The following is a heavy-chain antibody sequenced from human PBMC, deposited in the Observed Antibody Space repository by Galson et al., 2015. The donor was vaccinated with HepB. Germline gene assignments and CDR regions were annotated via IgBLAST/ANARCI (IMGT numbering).Heavy chain of an antibody. CDR3: ARDSGTVTQFLDY. J-gene: IGHJ4*02. CDR2: IYHSGST. D-gene: IGHD4-17*01. V-gene: IGHV4-4*02. CDR1: GGSISSSNW. Sequence: ETLSLTCTVSGGSISSSNWWSWVRQPPGKGLEWIGEIYHSGSTNYKSSLKSRVTMSVDKSNNQFSLNLRSVTAADTAVYYCARDSGTVTQFLDYWGQGTLVTVSS.